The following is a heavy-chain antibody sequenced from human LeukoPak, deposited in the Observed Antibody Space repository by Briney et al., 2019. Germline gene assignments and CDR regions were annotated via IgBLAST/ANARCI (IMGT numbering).Heavy chain of an antibody. Sequence: ASVKVSCKASGYTFTGYYMHWVRQAPGHGLEWMGWINPNSGGTNYAQKFQGRVTMTRDTSISTAYMELSRLRSDDTAVYYCTVLYNWNDNLDYWGQGTLVTVSS. J-gene: IGHJ4*02. CDR3: TVLYNWNDNLDY. CDR1: GYTFTGYY. V-gene: IGHV1-2*02. CDR2: INPNSGGT. D-gene: IGHD1-1*01.